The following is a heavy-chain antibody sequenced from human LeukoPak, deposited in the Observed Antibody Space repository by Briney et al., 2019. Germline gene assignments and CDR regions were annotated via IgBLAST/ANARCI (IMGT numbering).Heavy chain of an antibody. Sequence: SETLSLTCAISGDSFNMRRNYWAWIRQPPGKGLEWIGSVDFGGTASYNSPFRSRSAISVDRSQNQFSLRLSSVTAADTAVYYCATHEYSGYVEVDSWGPGNLVTVSS. V-gene: IGHV4-39*01. CDR1: GDSFNMRRNY. CDR3: ATHEYSGYVEVDS. J-gene: IGHJ4*02. D-gene: IGHD5-12*01. CDR2: VDFGGTA.